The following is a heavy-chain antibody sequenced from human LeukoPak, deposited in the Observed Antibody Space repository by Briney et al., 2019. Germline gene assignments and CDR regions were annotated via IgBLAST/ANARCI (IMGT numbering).Heavy chain of an antibody. CDR3: ARLNYDFWSGYIFDY. Sequence: SGPTLVHPTETLTLTCTVSGFSLSNARMGVSWIRQPPGKALEWLAHIFSNDEKSYSTSLKSRLTISKDTSKSQVVLTMTNMDPVDTATYYCARLNYDFWSGYIFDYWGQGTLVTVSS. J-gene: IGHJ4*02. CDR2: IFSNDEK. D-gene: IGHD3-3*01. CDR1: GFSLSNARMG. V-gene: IGHV2-26*01.